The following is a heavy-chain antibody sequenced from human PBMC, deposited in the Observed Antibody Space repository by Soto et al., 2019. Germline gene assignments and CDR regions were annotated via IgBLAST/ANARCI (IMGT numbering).Heavy chain of an antibody. CDR1: GYTFTSYD. V-gene: IGHV1-8*01. Sequence: GASVKVSCKVSGYTFTSYDINWVRQATGQGLEWMGWMNPNSGNTGYAQKFQGRVTMTRNTSISTAYMELSSLRSEDTAVYYCARPNYDFWSGYPLGVWGKGTTVTVSS. D-gene: IGHD3-3*01. CDR2: MNPNSGNT. J-gene: IGHJ6*04. CDR3: ARPNYDFWSGYPLGV.